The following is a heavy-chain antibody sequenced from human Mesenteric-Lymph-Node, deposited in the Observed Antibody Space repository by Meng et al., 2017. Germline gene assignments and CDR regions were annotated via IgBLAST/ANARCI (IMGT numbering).Heavy chain of an antibody. Sequence: SGPTLAKPTQTLTLTCTFSGFPLSTSGVGVGWIRQPPGKALEWLALIYWDDDKRYRPSLKSRLTITKDTSKNQVVLTMTNMDPVDTATYYCAHRPAYCSGGSCYGYYFDYWGQGTLVTVSS. CDR2: IYWDDDK. CDR3: AHRPAYCSGGSCYGYYFDY. D-gene: IGHD2-15*01. J-gene: IGHJ4*02. V-gene: IGHV2-5*02. CDR1: GFPLSTSGVG.